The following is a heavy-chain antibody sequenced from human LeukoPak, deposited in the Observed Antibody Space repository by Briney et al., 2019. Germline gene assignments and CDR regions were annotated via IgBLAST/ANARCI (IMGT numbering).Heavy chain of an antibody. D-gene: IGHD1-26*01. CDR2: IYYSGST. CDR3: ARSGSSGPYFDH. Sequence: SETLSLTCTVSGGSISSSSYYWGWIRQPPGKGLEWIGSIYYSGSTYYNPSLKSRVTISVDTSKTQFSLRLTSVTAADTALYYCARSGSSGPYFDHWGQGTLVTVSS. J-gene: IGHJ4*02. CDR1: GGSISSSSYY. V-gene: IGHV4-39*07.